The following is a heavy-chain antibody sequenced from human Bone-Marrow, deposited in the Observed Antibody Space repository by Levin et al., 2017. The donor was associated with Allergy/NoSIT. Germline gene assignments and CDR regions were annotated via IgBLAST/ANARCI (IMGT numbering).Heavy chain of an antibody. V-gene: IGHV3-30*04. CDR1: GFAFSTYA. J-gene: IGHJ4*02. CDR2: ISFDGTTE. Sequence: GGSLRLSCAASGFAFSTYAFHWVRQAPGQGLQWVALISFDGTTENYADSVRGRFTISRDNSKNTLYLQMNSLRPEDTAVYYCARAKGRYGSGSFNYWGQGTQVTVSS. CDR3: ARAKGRYGSGSFNY. D-gene: IGHD3-10*01.